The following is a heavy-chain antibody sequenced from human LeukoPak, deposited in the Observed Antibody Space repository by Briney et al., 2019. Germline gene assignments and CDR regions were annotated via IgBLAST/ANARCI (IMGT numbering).Heavy chain of an antibody. V-gene: IGHV3-74*01. CDR1: GFTFSNYW. CDR2: INTDGSIT. D-gene: IGHD3-3*01. Sequence: GGSLRLSCVASGFTFSNYWMHWVRQTPGKGLVWLSRINTDGSITHYADSVKGRFTISRDNAKKTVYPQMNSLRAEDTAVYYCVRLLDVDYWGQGTLVTVSS. J-gene: IGHJ4*02. CDR3: VRLLDVDY.